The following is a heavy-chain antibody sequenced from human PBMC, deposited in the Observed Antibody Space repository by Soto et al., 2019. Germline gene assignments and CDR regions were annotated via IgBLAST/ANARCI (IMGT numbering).Heavy chain of an antibody. CDR2: INPSGGST. V-gene: IGHV1-46*01. Sequence: GSSVKVSCKASGYTFTSYCMHWVRQAPGQGLEWMGIINPSGGSTSYAQKFQGRVTMTRDTSTSTVYMELSSLRSEDTAVYYCARGIETMVLDYWGQGTLVTVSS. D-gene: IGHD3-10*01. J-gene: IGHJ4*02. CDR3: ARGIETMVLDY. CDR1: GYTFTSYC.